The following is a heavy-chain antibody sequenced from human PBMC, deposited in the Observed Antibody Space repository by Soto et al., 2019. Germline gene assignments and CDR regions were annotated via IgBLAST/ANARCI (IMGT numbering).Heavy chain of an antibody. Sequence: SEPLSLTCAAYGGSFSGYYWSWIRQPPGKGQEWIGEINHSGSTNYNPSLKNRATISVDTSKNQFHLKLSSVTAADTAGYYCARGGPYYDYIWGSYRYTFGPYYFDYGGQGTLVTVAS. D-gene: IGHD3-16*02. V-gene: IGHV4-34*01. CDR1: GGSFSGYY. CDR3: ARGGPYYDYIWGSYRYTFGPYYFDY. CDR2: INHSGST. J-gene: IGHJ4*02.